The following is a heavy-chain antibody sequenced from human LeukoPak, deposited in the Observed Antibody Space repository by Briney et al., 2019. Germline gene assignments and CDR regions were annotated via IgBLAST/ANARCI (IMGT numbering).Heavy chain of an antibody. CDR1: GFTFSSHG. D-gene: IGHD3-22*01. J-gene: IGHJ3*02. V-gene: IGHV3-7*01. Sequence: GGSLRLSCAASGFTFSSHGMSWVRQAPGKGLEWVANIKQDGSEKYYVDSVKGRFTISRDNAKNSLYLQMNSLRAEDTAVYYCAREDRITMIVVVITNAFDIWGQGTMVTVSS. CDR3: AREDRITMIVVVITNAFDI. CDR2: IKQDGSEK.